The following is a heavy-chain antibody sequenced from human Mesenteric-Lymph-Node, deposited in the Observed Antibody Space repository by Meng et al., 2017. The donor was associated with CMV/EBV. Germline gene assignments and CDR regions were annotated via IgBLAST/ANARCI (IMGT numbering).Heavy chain of an antibody. CDR3: AFSLSSDGNWRYYFDY. J-gene: IGHJ4*02. D-gene: IGHD1-1*01. Sequence: GSLRLSCSVSGASITGYYWSWIRQPPGKALEWIGYVHYSGSTNYNPSLTSRVTISVDTYRNQFSLRLRSVTAADTALYYYAFSLSSDGNWRYYFDYWGQGKLVTVSS. CDR2: VHYSGST. V-gene: IGHV4-59*01. CDR1: GASITGYY.